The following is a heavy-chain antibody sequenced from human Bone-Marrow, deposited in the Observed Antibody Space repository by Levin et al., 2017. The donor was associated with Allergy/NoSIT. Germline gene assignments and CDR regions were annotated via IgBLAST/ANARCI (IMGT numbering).Heavy chain of an antibody. CDR2: INHSGST. D-gene: IGHD5-12*01. V-gene: IGHV4-4*02. Sequence: PSETLSLTCTVSGGSISSINWWNWVRQSPEKGLEWIGEINHSGSTKYNPSLESRVTILVDKSNNQFFLRLTSLTAADTAVYYCARDPGVEYDLLTGYSGWFDSWGQGTLVTVSS. CDR1: GGSISSINW. J-gene: IGHJ5*01. CDR3: ARDPGVEYDLLTGYSGWFDS.